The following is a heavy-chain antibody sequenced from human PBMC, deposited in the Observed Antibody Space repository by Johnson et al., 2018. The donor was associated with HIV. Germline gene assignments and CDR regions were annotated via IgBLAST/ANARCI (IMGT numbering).Heavy chain of an antibody. V-gene: IGHV3-74*02. J-gene: IGHJ3*02. CDR3: TTVDCGGDCYSGHAFDI. Sequence: VQLVESGGGVVQPGGSLRLSCAASGFTFSSYWMHWVRQAPGKGLVWVSRINSDGSSTSYADSVKGRFPISRDNAKNTLYLQMNSLKTEDTAVYYCTTVDCGGDCYSGHAFDIWGQGTLVTVSS. CDR2: INSDGSST. D-gene: IGHD2-21*01. CDR1: GFTFSSYW.